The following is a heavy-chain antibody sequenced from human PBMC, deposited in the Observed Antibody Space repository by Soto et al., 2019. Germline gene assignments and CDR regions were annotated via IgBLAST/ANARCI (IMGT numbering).Heavy chain of an antibody. CDR3: ARGQEGVVATH. CDR2: IKDGGLT. V-gene: IGHV4-34*01. J-gene: IGHJ4*02. D-gene: IGHD5-12*01. Sequence: QVQLQQWGAGLLKPSETLSLTCVVYGGSLSGYYWSWIRQPPGKGLEWIGEIKDGGLTNYSPSLKSRATISADTPKNQFALKLHSVTVADRAVYYCARGQEGVVATHWDQGTLVTVSS. CDR1: GGSLSGYY.